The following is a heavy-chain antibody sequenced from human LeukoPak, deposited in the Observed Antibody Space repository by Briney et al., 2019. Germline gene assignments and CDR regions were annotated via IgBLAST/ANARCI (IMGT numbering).Heavy chain of an antibody. Sequence: GASVKVSYKASGYTFTSYYMHWVRQAPGQGLEWMGIINPSGGSTSYAQKFQGRVTMTRDTSTSTVYMELSSLRSEDTAVYYCARVKQQLDHYYYYGMDVWGQGTTVTVSS. D-gene: IGHD6-13*01. CDR3: ARVKQQLDHYYYYGMDV. V-gene: IGHV1-46*01. CDR1: GYTFTSYY. J-gene: IGHJ6*02. CDR2: INPSGGST.